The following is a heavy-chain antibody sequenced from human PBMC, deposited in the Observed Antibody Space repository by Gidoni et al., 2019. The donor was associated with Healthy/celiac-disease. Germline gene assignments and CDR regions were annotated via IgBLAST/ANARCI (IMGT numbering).Heavy chain of an antibody. CDR1: GSTFTSYG. CDR3: ARVDYYGSGSSLNFDY. J-gene: IGHJ4*02. CDR2: ISAYNGNT. Sequence: QVQLVPSGAEVKKPGASVKVSCKASGSTFTSYGISWVRQAPGQGLEWMGWISAYNGNTNYAQKLQGRVTMTTDTSTSTAYMELRSLRSDDTAVYYCARVDYYGSGSSLNFDYWGQGTLVTVSS. D-gene: IGHD3-10*01. V-gene: IGHV1-18*01.